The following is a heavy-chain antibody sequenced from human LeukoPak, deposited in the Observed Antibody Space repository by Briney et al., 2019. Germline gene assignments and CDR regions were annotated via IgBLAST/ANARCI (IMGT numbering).Heavy chain of an antibody. V-gene: IGHV3-30*02. J-gene: IGHJ3*02. D-gene: IGHD5-18*01. CDR3: AKDLHAWIQLWSGLDAFDI. CDR2: IRYDGSNK. Sequence: QPGGSLRLSCAASGFTFSSCGMHWVRQAPGKGLEWVAFIRYDGSNKYYADSVKGRFTISRDNSKNTLYLQMNSLRAEDTAVYYCAKDLHAWIQLWSGLDAFDIWGQGTMVTVSS. CDR1: GFTFSSCG.